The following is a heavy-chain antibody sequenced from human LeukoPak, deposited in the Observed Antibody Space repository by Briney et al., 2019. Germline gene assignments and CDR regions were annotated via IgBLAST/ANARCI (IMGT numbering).Heavy chain of an antibody. V-gene: IGHV4-34*01. CDR2: INHSGST. CDR3: ARSLVGPAFLGY. CDR1: GGSFSGYY. Sequence: SETLSLTCAVYGGSFSGYYWSWLRQPPGKGVEGIGEINHSGSTNYNPSLKSRVTISVDTSKNQFSLKLSSVTAADTAVYYCARSLVGPAFLGYWGQGTLVTVSS. J-gene: IGHJ4*02. D-gene: IGHD1-26*01.